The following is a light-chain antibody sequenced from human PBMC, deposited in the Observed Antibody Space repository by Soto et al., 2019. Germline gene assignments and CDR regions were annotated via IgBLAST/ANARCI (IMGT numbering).Light chain of an antibody. CDR2: WAS. J-gene: IGKJ3*01. CDR1: QNILHRSNNKDS. Sequence: DIVMTQSPGSLGVSLGERATVNCRSSQNILHRSNNKDSLAWYQQKIGQSPKLLIYWASTRDSGVPDRFSGSGSGTNFTLTIRSLQAEDVAIYYCQQYSSIPFTFGPGTKVHLK. V-gene: IGKV4-1*01. CDR3: QQYSSIPFT.